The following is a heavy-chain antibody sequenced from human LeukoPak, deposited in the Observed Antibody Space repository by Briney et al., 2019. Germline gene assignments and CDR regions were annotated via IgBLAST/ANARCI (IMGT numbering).Heavy chain of an antibody. CDR1: GGSIISFTYY. Sequence: PSETLSLPCTVSGGSIISFTYYWGWIRQPPGKGLEWIGSVYYSGSTYYNPSLKSRVTISVDTSKSHFSLKLTSVTAADTAVYYCGTAAAPTACYIWGQGTMVTVSS. D-gene: IGHD2-2*01. V-gene: IGHV4-39*01. J-gene: IGHJ3*02. CDR3: GTAAAPTACYI. CDR2: VYYSGST.